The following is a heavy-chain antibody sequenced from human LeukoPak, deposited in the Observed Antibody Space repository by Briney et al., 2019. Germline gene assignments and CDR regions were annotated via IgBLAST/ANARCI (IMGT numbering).Heavy chain of an antibody. J-gene: IGHJ4*02. CDR3: AREGRQVTQLYGSYIFDY. D-gene: IGHD4-11*01. V-gene: IGHV4-38-2*01. CDR1: GYSISSSYY. Sequence: SETLSLTCAVSGYSISSSYYWGWIRQPPVKGLEWIGSIYHSGSTYYNPSLKSRVTISVDTSKNQFSLKLSSVTAADTAVYYCAREGRQVTQLYGSYIFDYWGQGTLVTVSS. CDR2: IYHSGST.